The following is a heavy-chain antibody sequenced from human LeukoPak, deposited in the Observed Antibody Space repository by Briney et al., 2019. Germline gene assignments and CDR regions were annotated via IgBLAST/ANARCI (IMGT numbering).Heavy chain of an antibody. D-gene: IGHD4-17*01. V-gene: IGHV3-30*18. CDR1: GFSFIGYG. Sequence: GGSLRLSCAASGFSFIGYGMHWVRQAPGKGLEWVGVISDDGRNKKYADSVKGRFTISRDNSKDTLYLQMNSLRDEDTAVYYCAKRPSDYGDYVTYFDYWGQGTLVTVSS. CDR2: ISDDGRNK. CDR3: AKRPSDYGDYVTYFDY. J-gene: IGHJ4*02.